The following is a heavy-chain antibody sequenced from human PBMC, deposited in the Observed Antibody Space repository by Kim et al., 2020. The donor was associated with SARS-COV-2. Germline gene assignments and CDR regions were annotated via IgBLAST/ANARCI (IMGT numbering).Heavy chain of an antibody. V-gene: IGHV3-11*01. D-gene: IGHD5-18*01. CDR2: ISPPGTTT. Sequence: GGSLRLSCAASGFTFTDYYMSWIRQAPGKGLEWISYISPPGTTTYYAESVKGRFTISRDNAKHSLSLHMNSLRAEDTALYYCAGGPTVMVALSHYWGQGTLGTVAS. CDR1: GFTFTDYY. CDR3: AGGPTVMVALSHY. J-gene: IGHJ4*02.